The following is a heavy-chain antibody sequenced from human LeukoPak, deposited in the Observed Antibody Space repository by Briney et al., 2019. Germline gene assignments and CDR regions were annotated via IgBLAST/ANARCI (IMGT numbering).Heavy chain of an antibody. CDR3: AREGPYDDSGYYNTFDV. J-gene: IGHJ3*01. Sequence: WDTLAVSCSVSDDCIRPYYWTWIRQSPGKVLDWTGNTYYSGSTDYNPSLRSRVTMSVDTSKNQFSLRLSSVTAADTAIYYCAREGPYDDSGYYNTFDVWGQGIMVSASS. D-gene: IGHD3-22*01. CDR2: TYYSGST. V-gene: IGHV4-59*01. CDR1: DDCIRPYY.